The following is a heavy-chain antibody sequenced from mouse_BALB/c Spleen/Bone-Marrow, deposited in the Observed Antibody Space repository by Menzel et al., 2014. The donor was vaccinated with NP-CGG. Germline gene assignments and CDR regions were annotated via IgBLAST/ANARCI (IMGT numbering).Heavy chain of an antibody. J-gene: IGHJ3*01. CDR3: ARNYGNYVWFAN. CDR1: GYTFSRYW. CDR2: ILPGSGST. D-gene: IGHD2-1*01. V-gene: IGHV1-9*01. Sequence: QVQLQQSGAELMKPGASVKISCKASGYTFSRYWIEWVKQRPGHGLEWIGEILPGSGSTNYNEKFKGKATFTADTSSNTAYMQLSSLTSEDSAVYYCARNYGNYVWFANWGQGTLVTVSA.